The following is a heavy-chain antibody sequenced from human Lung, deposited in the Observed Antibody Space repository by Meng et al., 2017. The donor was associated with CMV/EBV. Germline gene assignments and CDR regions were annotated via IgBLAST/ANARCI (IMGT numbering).Heavy chain of an antibody. D-gene: IGHD2-21*02. Sequence: QVQLHESGPGLVKPAGALSLTRAVSGGSISSSNWWSWVRQTPRKGLEWIGEIYHSGSTNYKPSLKSRVTISVDKYKNQFSLKLSSVTAADTDVYYCARVVTALWGYYVDYWGQGTLVTVSS. V-gene: IGHV4-4*02. CDR1: GGSISSSNW. CDR3: ARVVTALWGYYVDY. CDR2: IYHSGST. J-gene: IGHJ4*02.